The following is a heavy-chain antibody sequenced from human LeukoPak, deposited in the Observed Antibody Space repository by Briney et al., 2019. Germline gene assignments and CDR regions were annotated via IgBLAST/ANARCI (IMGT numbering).Heavy chain of an antibody. D-gene: IGHD4-17*01. CDR3: ARSTTVTTPMDV. CDR1: GGTFSSYA. CDR2: IIPILGIA. J-gene: IGHJ6*02. Sequence: GASVKVSCKASGGTFSSYAISWVRQAPGQGLEWMGRIIPILGIANYAQKFQGGVTITADKSTSTAYMELSSLRSEDTAVYYCARSTTVTTPMDVWGQGTTVTVSS. V-gene: IGHV1-69*04.